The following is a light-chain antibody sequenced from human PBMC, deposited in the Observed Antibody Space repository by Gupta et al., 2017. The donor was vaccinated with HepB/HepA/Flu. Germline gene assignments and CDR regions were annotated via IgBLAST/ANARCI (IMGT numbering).Light chain of an antibody. J-gene: IGLJ2*01. Sequence: SLELTQPPSASVSPGQTASISCSGDKLGDKFVHWYQQKPVQSPVLVIYKHTKRPSGIPDRFSGSNSGTTATLTIGGTQARDEDDYYWQVWDSNTLVFGGGTKLTVL. CDR1: KLGDKF. CDR3: QVWDSNTLV. CDR2: KHT. V-gene: IGLV3-1*01.